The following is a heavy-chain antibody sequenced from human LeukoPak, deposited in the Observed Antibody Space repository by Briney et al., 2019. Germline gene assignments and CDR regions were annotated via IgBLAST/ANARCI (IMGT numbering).Heavy chain of an antibody. V-gene: IGHV3-23*01. D-gene: IGHD3-16*01. CDR3: AKERGISYTYEFDY. Sequence: GGSLRLSCAASGFTFSSYAMSWVRQAPGKGLEWVSAISGNGDITYYTDSVQGRFTISRDNSRNTLYLQMSSLRAEDTAIYYCAKERGISYTYEFDYWGQGALVTVSS. J-gene: IGHJ4*02. CDR2: ISGNGDIT. CDR1: GFTFSSYA.